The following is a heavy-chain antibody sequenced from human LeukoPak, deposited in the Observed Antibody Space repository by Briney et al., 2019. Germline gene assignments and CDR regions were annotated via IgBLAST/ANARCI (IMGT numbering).Heavy chain of an antibody. V-gene: IGHV1-2*02. Sequence: ASVKVSCKASGYTFTGYYMHWVRQAPGQGHEWMGWINPKSGGTNYAQKFQGRVTMTRDTSISTAYMEVSRMTSDDTAVYYCATSGGTSGPELDYWGQGTLVTVSS. J-gene: IGHJ4*02. CDR2: INPKSGGT. D-gene: IGHD3-3*01. CDR3: ATSGGTSGPELDY. CDR1: GYTFTGYY.